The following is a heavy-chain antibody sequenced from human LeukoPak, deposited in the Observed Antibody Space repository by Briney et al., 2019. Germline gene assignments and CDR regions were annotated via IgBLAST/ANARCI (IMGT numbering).Heavy chain of an antibody. CDR3: ARNYYDSSGRKSSFDY. D-gene: IGHD3-22*01. Sequence: GGSLRLSCAASGFTFNSYAMSWIRQAPGKGLEWVSAISGSGGSTYYADSVKGRFTISRDNSKNTLYLQMNSLRAEDTAVYYCARNYYDSSGRKSSFDYWGQGTLVTVSS. J-gene: IGHJ4*02. CDR1: GFTFNSYA. CDR2: ISGSGGST. V-gene: IGHV3-23*01.